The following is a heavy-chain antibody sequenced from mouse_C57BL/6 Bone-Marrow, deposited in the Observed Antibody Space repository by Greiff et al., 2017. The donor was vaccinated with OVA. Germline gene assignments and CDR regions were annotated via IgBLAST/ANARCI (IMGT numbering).Heavy chain of an antibody. CDR2: LYPGDGDT. CDR3: ARPYGSSYYYFDD. J-gene: IGHJ2*01. D-gene: IGHD1-1*01. CDR1: GYAFSSTW. Sequence: QVQLQQSGPELVKPGASVKISCKASGYAFSSTWMNWVKQRPGKGLEWIGRLYPGDGDTNYNGKFKGKATLTADKSSSTAYMQLSSLTSEDSAVYFCARPYGSSYYYFDDWGQGTTLTVSS. V-gene: IGHV1-82*01.